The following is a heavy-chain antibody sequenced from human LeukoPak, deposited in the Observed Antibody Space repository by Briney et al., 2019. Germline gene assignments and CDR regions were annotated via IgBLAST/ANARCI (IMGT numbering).Heavy chain of an antibody. Sequence: GGSLRLSCAAAGFIFDDYAMHWVRQAPGKGLEWVSGISWNSGSIGYADSVKGRFTISRDNAKNSLYLQMSSLRAEDTAVYYCARDGIVVVPAASFDYWGQGTLVAVSS. CDR1: GFIFDDYA. J-gene: IGHJ4*02. CDR2: ISWNSGSI. CDR3: ARDGIVVVPAASFDY. V-gene: IGHV3-9*01. D-gene: IGHD2-2*01.